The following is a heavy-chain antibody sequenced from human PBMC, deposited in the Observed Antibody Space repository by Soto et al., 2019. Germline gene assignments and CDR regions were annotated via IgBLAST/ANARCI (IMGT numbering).Heavy chain of an antibody. CDR1: GFTFSSYG. D-gene: IGHD3-22*01. CDR3: AKDLYLYEAYGMDV. V-gene: IGHV3-30*18. J-gene: IGHJ6*02. Sequence: QVQLVESGGGGVQPERSLRLSCAASGFTFSSYGMHWVRQAPGKGLAWVAVISYDGSNKYYVDSVKGRFTISRDNSKNTRYPPMNSLRAEDTAVYYCAKDLYLYEAYGMDVWGQVTTVTVS. CDR2: ISYDGSNK.